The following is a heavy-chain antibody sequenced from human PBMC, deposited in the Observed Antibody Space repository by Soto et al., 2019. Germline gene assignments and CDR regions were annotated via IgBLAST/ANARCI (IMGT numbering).Heavy chain of an antibody. J-gene: IGHJ4*02. CDR2: INHSGST. CDR1: GGSFSGYY. CDR3: ARVPGDYDSSGYSDY. D-gene: IGHD3-22*01. Sequence: NPSETLSLTCAVYGGSFSGYYWSWIRQPPGKGLEWIGEINHSGSTNYNPSLKSRVTISVDTSKNQFSLKLSSVTAADTAVYYCARVPGDYDSSGYSDYWGQGTLVTVSS. V-gene: IGHV4-34*01.